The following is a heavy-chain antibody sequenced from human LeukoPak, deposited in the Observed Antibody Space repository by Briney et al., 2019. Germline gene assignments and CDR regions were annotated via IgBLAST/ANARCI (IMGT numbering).Heavy chain of an antibody. D-gene: IGHD1-14*01. V-gene: IGHV3-23*01. CDR1: GFTFSSYV. J-gene: IGHJ6*03. Sequence: GGSLRLSCAASGFTFSSYVMSWVRQAPGKGLEWVSSIGTSGGTTYYTDSVKCRFTISRDNAKNSLYLQMHSLRAEDTAVYYCARDNPRSYYYYLDVWGKGTTVTVYS. CDR3: ARDNPRSYYYYLDV. CDR2: IGTSGGTT.